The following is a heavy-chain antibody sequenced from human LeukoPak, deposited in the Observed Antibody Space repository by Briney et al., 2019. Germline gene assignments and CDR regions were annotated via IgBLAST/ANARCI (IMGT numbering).Heavy chain of an antibody. CDR1: GGSISSSH. D-gene: IGHD3-22*01. J-gene: IGHJ3*02. V-gene: IGHV4-59*01. CDR3: ARGYYDSSGYSNTFDI. CDR2: IYYSGNT. Sequence: PSETLSLTCTVSGGSISSSHWSRIRQPPGKRLEWVGYIYYSGNTNYNPSLQSRVTISVDTSKNQFSLNLNSVTAADTAVYYCARGYYDSSGYSNTFDIWGQGTMVTVSS.